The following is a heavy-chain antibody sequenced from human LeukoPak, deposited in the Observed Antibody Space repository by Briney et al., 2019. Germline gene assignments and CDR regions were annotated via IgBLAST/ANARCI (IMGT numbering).Heavy chain of an antibody. J-gene: IGHJ1*01. Sequence: PGRSLRLSCAASGFTFDDYAMHWVRQAPGKGLEWVSGISWNSGSIGYADSVKGRFTISRDNAKNSLYLQMNSLRAEDTAVYYCAKDRYCSSTSCQMAYFQHWGQGTLVTVSS. V-gene: IGHV3-9*01. CDR3: AKDRYCSSTSCQMAYFQH. D-gene: IGHD2-2*01. CDR2: ISWNSGSI. CDR1: GFTFDDYA.